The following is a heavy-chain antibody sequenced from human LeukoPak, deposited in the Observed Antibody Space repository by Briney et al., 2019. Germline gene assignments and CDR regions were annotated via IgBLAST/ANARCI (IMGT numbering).Heavy chain of an antibody. CDR1: GASIISNNW. V-gene: IGHV4-4*02. CDR3: MGADYGGH. D-gene: IGHD4-17*01. CDR2: IWHSRTT. Sequence: PSETLSLTCAVSGASIISNNWWSWVRQPSGKGLEWIGEIWHSRTTNYNPSLKSRVTISVDKSKNQFSLKLNSVTAADTAVYYCMGADYGGHWGQGTLVTVSS. J-gene: IGHJ4*02.